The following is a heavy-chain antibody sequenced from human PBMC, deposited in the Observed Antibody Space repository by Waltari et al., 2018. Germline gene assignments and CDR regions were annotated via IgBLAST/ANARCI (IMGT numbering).Heavy chain of an antibody. CDR3: ANASPSGDDGYYYYGMDG. V-gene: IGHV1-69-2*01. Sequence: EVQLVQSGAEVKKPGATVKISCKVSGYTFTDYYMHWVQQAPGKGLEWMGLVDPEDDETIYAEKYEDRVTITAHTSTDTAYMELSSLRSEDTAVYYGANASPSGDDGYYYYGMDGRGQGTTVTVAS. CDR1: GYTFTDYY. D-gene: IGHD4-17*01. CDR2: VDPEDDET. J-gene: IGHJ6*02.